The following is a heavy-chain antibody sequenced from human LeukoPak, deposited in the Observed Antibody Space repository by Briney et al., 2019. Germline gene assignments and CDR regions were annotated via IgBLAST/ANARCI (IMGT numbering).Heavy chain of an antibody. D-gene: IGHD1-1*01. CDR3: SSASSGQPDY. V-gene: IGHV3-30*04. CDR2: ISYNGNYE. CDR1: GFTFSGYA. Sequence: GGSLRLSCAASGFTFSGYAMHWVRQAPGKGLEWVALISYNGNYEDYAQSVKGRFTISRDNSKNTLFLQMNSLRPEDTAVYYCSSASSGQPDYWGQGTLVTVSS. J-gene: IGHJ4*02.